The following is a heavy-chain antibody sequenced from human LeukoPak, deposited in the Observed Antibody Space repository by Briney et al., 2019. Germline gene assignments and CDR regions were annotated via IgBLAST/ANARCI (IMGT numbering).Heavy chain of an antibody. CDR3: ARGGVTPDYGDLRAYYYYYMDV. CDR1: GGSISSYY. V-gene: IGHV4-59*01. J-gene: IGHJ6*03. Sequence: SETLSLTCTVSGGSISSYYWSWVRQPPGKGLEWIGYIYYSGSTNYNPSLKSRVTISVDTSKNQFSLKLSSVTAADTAVYYCARGGVTPDYGDLRAYYYYYMDVWGKGTTVTVSS. CDR2: IYYSGST. D-gene: IGHD4-17*01.